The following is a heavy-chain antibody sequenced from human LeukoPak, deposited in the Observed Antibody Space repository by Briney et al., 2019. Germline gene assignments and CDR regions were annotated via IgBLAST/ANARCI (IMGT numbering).Heavy chain of an antibody. V-gene: IGHV3-30*04. Sequence: GGSLRLSCAASGFTLSNYAMHWVRQAPGKGLEWVAVISYDGSNKYYADSVKGRFTISRDNSKNTLYLQMNSLRAEDTAVYYCAKEPSYSSSWYFQHWGQGTLVTVSS. CDR2: ISYDGSNK. J-gene: IGHJ1*01. CDR3: AKEPSYSSSWYFQH. D-gene: IGHD6-13*01. CDR1: GFTLSNYA.